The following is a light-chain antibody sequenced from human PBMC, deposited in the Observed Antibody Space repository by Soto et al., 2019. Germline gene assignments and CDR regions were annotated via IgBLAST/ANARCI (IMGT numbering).Light chain of an antibody. Sequence: QSVLTQPHSPSGSPGQSVTITCTGTSSDVGAYDYVSWYQQHPGKAPKLMIYEINKRPSGVPDRFSRSKSGNTASLTVSGLQAEDEADYYCSSFAGSNNFPYVFGTGTKVTVL. CDR3: SSFAGSNNFPYV. CDR2: EIN. J-gene: IGLJ1*01. CDR1: SSDVGAYDY. V-gene: IGLV2-8*01.